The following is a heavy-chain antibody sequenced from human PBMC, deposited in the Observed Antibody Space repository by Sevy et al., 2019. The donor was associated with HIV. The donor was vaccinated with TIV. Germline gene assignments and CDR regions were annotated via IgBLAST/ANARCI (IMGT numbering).Heavy chain of an antibody. CDR1: GLSFSNAW. CDR3: AIDHRRDGMIVVPFEK. CDR2: IRSETGGGTT. Sequence: GGSLRLSCAASGLSFSNAWMAWVRQAPGKGLEWVGRIRSETGGGTTDFAAFAKGKFTISREDPKNKRYLQMNSLKTEDTAVYYCAIDHRRDGMIVVPFEKWGLGTLVTVSS. D-gene: IGHD3-22*01. J-gene: IGHJ4*02. V-gene: IGHV3-15*01.